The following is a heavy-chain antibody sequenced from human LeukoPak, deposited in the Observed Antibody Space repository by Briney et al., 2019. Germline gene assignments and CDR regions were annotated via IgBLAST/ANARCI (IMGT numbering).Heavy chain of an antibody. CDR1: GGSISSNNYY. J-gene: IGHJ4*02. Sequence: SETLSLTCSVSGGSISSNNYYWGWIRQPPGKGLEWIGSIYYTRSTYYNPSLKSRVTISVDTSKNQFSLKLTSVTAADTAVYYCASNGYYDSSGYYCYWGQGTLVTVSS. D-gene: IGHD3-22*01. CDR3: ASNGYYDSSGYYCY. CDR2: IYYTRST. V-gene: IGHV4-39*01.